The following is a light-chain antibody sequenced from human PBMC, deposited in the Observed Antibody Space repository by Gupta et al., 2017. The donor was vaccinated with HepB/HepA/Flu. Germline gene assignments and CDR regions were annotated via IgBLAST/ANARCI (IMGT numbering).Light chain of an antibody. CDR3: QLWTSTDHPRYV. J-gene: IGLJ1*01. CDR1: DIESKS. Sequence: SYVLTQPPSVSVAPGQAARITCGGDDIESKSVHWYQQKPGQAPGLVVYNDYDRPSGIPGRFSGSNSGNTATLTISGVEAGDEADYYCQLWTSTDHPRYVFGTGTKVTVV. V-gene: IGLV3-21*02. CDR2: NDY.